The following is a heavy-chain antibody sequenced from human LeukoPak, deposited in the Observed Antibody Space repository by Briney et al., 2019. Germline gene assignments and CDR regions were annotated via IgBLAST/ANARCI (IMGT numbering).Heavy chain of an antibody. Sequence: PSETLSLTCAVYGGSFSGYYWSWIRQPPGKGLEWIGEINHSGSTNYNPSLKSRVTISVDTSKNQFSLKLSSVTAADTAVYYCARGLIVVNWFDPWGQGTLVTVSS. V-gene: IGHV4-34*01. CDR1: GGSFSGYY. D-gene: IGHD2-8*01. J-gene: IGHJ5*02. CDR2: INHSGST. CDR3: ARGLIVVNWFDP.